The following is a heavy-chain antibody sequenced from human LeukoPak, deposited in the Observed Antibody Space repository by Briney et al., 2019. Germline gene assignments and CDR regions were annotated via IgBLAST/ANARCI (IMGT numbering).Heavy chain of an antibody. CDR3: ARDYLVAAAGNNWFDP. CDR1: GFTFSDYY. Sequence: GGSLRLSCAASGFTFSDYYMSWIRQAPGKGLEWVSYISSSGSTIYYADSVKGRFTISRDNAKNSLYLQMNSLRAEDTAVYYCARDYLVAAAGNNWFDPWGQGTLVTVSS. V-gene: IGHV3-11*01. CDR2: ISSSGSTI. D-gene: IGHD6-13*01. J-gene: IGHJ5*02.